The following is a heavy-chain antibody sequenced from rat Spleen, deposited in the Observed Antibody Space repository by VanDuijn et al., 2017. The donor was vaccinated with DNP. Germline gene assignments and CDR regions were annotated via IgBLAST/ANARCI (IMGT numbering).Heavy chain of an antibody. Sequence: EVRLQESGPGLVQPSQSLSLTCSVTGYSITSNYWAWIRKFPGNKMEWIGYINYSDSTSYNPSLKSRISITRDTSKNQFFLQLNSVTTEDTATYFCARFGGGPDFWGQGVMVTVSS. CDR2: INYSDST. V-gene: IGHV3-1*01. CDR1: GYSITSNY. CDR3: ARFGGGPDF. D-gene: IGHD4-3*01. J-gene: IGHJ2*01.